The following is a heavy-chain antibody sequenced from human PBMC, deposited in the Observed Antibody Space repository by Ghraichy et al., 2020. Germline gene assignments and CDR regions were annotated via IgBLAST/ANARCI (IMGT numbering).Heavy chain of an antibody. J-gene: IGHJ2*01. CDR1: GGSISSGGYY. CDR2: IYYSGST. CDR3: ARDCSSVVDYRTWYFDL. D-gene: IGHD2-15*01. Sequence: SETLSLTCTVSGGSISSGGYYWSWIRQHPGKGLEWIGYIYYSGSTYYNPSLKSRVTISVDTSKNQFSLKLSSVTAADTAVYYCARDCSSVVDYRTWYFDLWGRGTLVTVSS. V-gene: IGHV4-31*03.